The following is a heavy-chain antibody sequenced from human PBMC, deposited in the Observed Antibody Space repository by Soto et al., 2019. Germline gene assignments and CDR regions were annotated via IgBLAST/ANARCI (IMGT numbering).Heavy chain of an antibody. Sequence: TSETLSLTCTVSGGSISSGGYYWSWIRQHPGKGLEWIGYIYYSGSTHYNPSLKSRVTISVDTSKNQFSLKLSSVTAADTAVYYCASVVCGGDCYRGDYYYYGMDVRGQGTTVTVSS. J-gene: IGHJ6*02. D-gene: IGHD2-21*02. CDR2: IYYSGST. V-gene: IGHV4-31*03. CDR3: ASVVCGGDCYRGDYYYYGMDV. CDR1: GGSISSGGYY.